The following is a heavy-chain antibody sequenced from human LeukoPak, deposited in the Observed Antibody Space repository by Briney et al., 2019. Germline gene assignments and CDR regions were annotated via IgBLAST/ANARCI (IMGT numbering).Heavy chain of an antibody. D-gene: IGHD3-3*01. Sequence: PGGSLRLSCTASGFTFTNYAMNWVRQTPAKGLEWVSAISGSGGHTHYADSVKGRFTISRDNSKSTLSLQMNSLRAEDTALYYCARGGITIFGVVSYMDVWGKGTTVTVSS. J-gene: IGHJ6*03. V-gene: IGHV3-23*01. CDR2: ISGSGGHT. CDR1: GFTFTNYA. CDR3: ARGGITIFGVVSYMDV.